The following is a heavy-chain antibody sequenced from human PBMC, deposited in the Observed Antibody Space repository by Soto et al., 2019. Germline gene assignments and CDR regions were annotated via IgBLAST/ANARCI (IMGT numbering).Heavy chain of an antibody. CDR1: GGSISSGGYS. CDR2: IYHSGST. D-gene: IGHD2-21*01. J-gene: IGHJ5*02. Sequence: SETLSLTCAVSGGSISSGGYSWSWIRQPPGKGLEWIGYIYHSGSTNYNPSLKSRVTISEDRSKNQFSLKLSSVTAADTAVYYCARHSRIYAPWWFDPWGQGTLVTVSS. V-gene: IGHV4-30-2*01. CDR3: ARHSRIYAPWWFDP.